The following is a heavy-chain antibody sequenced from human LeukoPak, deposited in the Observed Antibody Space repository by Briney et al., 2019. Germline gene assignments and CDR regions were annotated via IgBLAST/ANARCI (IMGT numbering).Heavy chain of an antibody. CDR3: AREDYDFWSGSPYYFDY. V-gene: IGHV4-61*02. J-gene: IGHJ4*02. CDR2: IYTSGST. D-gene: IGHD3-3*01. Sequence: PSETLSLTCTVSGGSISSGSYYWSWIRQPAGKGLEWIGRIYTSGSTNYNPSLKSRVTISVDTSKNQFSLKLSSVTAADTAVYYCAREDYDFWSGSPYYFDYWGQGTLVTVSS. CDR1: GGSISSGSYY.